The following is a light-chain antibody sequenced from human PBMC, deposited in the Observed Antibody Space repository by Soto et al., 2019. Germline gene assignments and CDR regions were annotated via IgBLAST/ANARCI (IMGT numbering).Light chain of an antibody. CDR2: GAS. V-gene: IGKV3-15*01. Sequence: EIVLTQSPGTLSLSPGERATLSCRASQSVSSYYLAWYQQKPGQAPSLLIYGASTKATGTPARFSGSGSGTEFTLTISSLQSEDFAVYYCQQYIRWPLTFGGGTKVDIK. CDR1: QSVSSY. CDR3: QQYIRWPLT. J-gene: IGKJ4*01.